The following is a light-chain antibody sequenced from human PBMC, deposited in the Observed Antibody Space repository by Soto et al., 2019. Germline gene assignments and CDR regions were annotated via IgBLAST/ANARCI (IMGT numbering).Light chain of an antibody. CDR3: ASKTTSSTVL. Sequence: QSVLTQPSSMSGSPGQSITISCTGTTSDIGAYEHVSWYQQRPGRAPKVLIYDVRIRPSEVSNRFSGSKSGDTASLTISGLQAVDEAVYYCASKTTSSTVLFGGGTKLTVL. J-gene: IGLJ3*02. CDR1: TSDIGAYEH. CDR2: DVR. V-gene: IGLV2-14*03.